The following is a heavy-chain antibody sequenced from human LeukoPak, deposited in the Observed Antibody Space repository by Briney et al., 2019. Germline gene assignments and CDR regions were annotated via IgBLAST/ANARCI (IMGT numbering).Heavy chain of an antibody. CDR3: ASEGAARRNWFDP. Sequence: GGSLRLSCAASGVTFSSYSMNWVRQAPGKGLEWVSSISSSSSYIYYADSVKGRFTISRDNAKNSLYLQMNSLRAEDTAVYYRASEGAARRNWFDPWGQGTLVTVSS. D-gene: IGHD6-6*01. J-gene: IGHJ5*02. V-gene: IGHV3-21*01. CDR1: GVTFSSYS. CDR2: ISSSSSYI.